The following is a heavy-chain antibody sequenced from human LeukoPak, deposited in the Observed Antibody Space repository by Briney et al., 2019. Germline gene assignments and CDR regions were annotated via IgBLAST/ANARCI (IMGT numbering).Heavy chain of an antibody. V-gene: IGHV3-15*01. D-gene: IGHD5-18*01. CDR2: IKSKTDGGTT. CDR1: GLTFSKAW. J-gene: IGHJ4*02. Sequence: PGGSLRLSCAASGLTFSKAWMSCVRQAPGKGLEWLGRIKSKTDGGTTDYAAPVKGRFTISRDDSKETLDLQMNSLKTEDTAVYYCTTYTYGYFDYWGQGTLVTVSS. CDR3: TTYTYGYFDY.